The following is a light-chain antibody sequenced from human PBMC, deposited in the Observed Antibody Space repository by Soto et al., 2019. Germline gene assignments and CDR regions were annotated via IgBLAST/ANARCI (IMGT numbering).Light chain of an antibody. CDR2: KAS. Sequence: DIQMTQSPSTLSASVGDRVTITCRASQSIGSWLAWYQQKPGKAPNLLIYKASSLESGVPSRFSGSGSGTDFTLTISRLESEDSAVYYCQQYGGSPLTFGGGTKV. J-gene: IGKJ4*01. CDR3: QQYGGSPLT. V-gene: IGKV1-5*03. CDR1: QSIGSW.